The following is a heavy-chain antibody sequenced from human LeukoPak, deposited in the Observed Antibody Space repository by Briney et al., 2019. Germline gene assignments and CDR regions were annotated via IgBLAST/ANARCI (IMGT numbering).Heavy chain of an antibody. CDR3: ATEPLRLRLGDTSTDY. CDR1: GYTFTSYG. Sequence: ASVKVSCKASGYTFTSYGISWVRQAPGQGLEWMGWISAYNGNTNYAQKFQGRVTMTTDTSTSTAYMELRSLRSDDTAVYYCATEPLRLRLGDTSTDYWGQGTLVTASS. CDR2: ISAYNGNT. V-gene: IGHV1-18*04. J-gene: IGHJ4*02. D-gene: IGHD3-16*01.